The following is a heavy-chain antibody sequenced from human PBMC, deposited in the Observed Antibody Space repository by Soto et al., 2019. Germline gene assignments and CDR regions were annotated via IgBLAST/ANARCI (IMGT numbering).Heavy chain of an antibody. CDR2: INAGNGNT. Sequence: QVQLVQSGAEVKKPRASVRVSCKASGYTFTTFSIHWVRQAPGQRLEWMGWINAGNGNTKYSQKFLGRVTITRDTSASTAYMELSSLRSEDTAIYYCARSLVTTFSDYFDPWGQGTLVTVSS. CDR3: ARSLVTTFSDYFDP. CDR1: GYTFTTFS. D-gene: IGHD3-16*01. V-gene: IGHV1-3*01. J-gene: IGHJ5*02.